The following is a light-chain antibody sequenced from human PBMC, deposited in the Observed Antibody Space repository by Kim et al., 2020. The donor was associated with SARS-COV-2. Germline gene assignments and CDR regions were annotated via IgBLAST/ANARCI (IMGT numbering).Light chain of an antibody. CDR3: QQYNNWPPRTT. CDR1: QSVSSN. CDR2: GAS. V-gene: IGKV3-15*01. J-gene: IGKJ4*01. Sequence: EIVMTQSPATLSVSPGERATLSCRASQSVSSNLAWYQQKPGQVPRLLIYGASTRATGIPARFSGSGSGTEFTLTISSLQSEDFAVYYCQQYNNWPPRTTFGGGTKVDIK.